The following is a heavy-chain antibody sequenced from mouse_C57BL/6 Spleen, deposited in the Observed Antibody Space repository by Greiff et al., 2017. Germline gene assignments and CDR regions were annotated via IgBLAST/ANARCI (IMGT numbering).Heavy chain of an antibody. D-gene: IGHD4-1*02. CDR3: ASSNWDYFDY. Sequence: EVQLKQSGPELVKPGASVKMSCKASGYTFTDYNMHWVKQSHGKSLEWIGYINPNNGGTSYNQKFKGKATLTVNKSSSTAYMELRSLTSEDSAVYYCASSNWDYFDYWGQGTTLTVSS. V-gene: IGHV1-22*01. CDR1: GYTFTDYN. CDR2: INPNNGGT. J-gene: IGHJ2*01.